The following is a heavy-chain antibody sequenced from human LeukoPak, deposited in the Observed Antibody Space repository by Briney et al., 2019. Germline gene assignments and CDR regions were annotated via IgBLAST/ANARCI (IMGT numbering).Heavy chain of an antibody. D-gene: IGHD4-17*01. CDR1: GYTFTGYY. CDR2: IYPNSGGP. Sequence: GASVKVSCKTSGYTFTGYYIHWVRQAPGQGLEWMGWIYPNSGGPYYAQNFQGRVTITRDTSISTAYMELSSLTSNATAVYYCARKGEYYGDYDYWGQGTLVTVSS. J-gene: IGHJ4*02. CDR3: ARKGEYYGDYDY. V-gene: IGHV1-2*02.